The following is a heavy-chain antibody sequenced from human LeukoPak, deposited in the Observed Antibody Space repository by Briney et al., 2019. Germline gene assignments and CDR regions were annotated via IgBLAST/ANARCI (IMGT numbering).Heavy chain of an antibody. CDR3: AREPAADYYYFDY. CDR1: GGSISSSNW. J-gene: IGHJ4*02. V-gene: IGHV4-4*02. CDR2: IYHSGST. Sequence: SETLSLTCAVSGGSISSSNWWSWVRQPPGKGLEWIGEIYHSGSTNYNPSLKSRVTISVDKSKNQFSLKLSSVTAADTAVYYCAREPAADYYYFDYWGRGTLVTVSS. D-gene: IGHD2-2*01.